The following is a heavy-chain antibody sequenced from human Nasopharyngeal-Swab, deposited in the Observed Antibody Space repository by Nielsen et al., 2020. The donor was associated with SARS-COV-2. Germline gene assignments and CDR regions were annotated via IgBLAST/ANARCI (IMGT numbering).Heavy chain of an antibody. CDR1: GLTFTNSW. D-gene: IGHD3-16*01. CDR2: IKQDGSDK. V-gene: IGHV3-7*01. CDR3: GRGGKLGAFDI. J-gene: IGHJ3*02. Sequence: GGSLRLSCAASGLTFTNSWMSWVRQAPGKGLEWVANIKQDGSDKYYVDSVKGRFTISRDNAKNSLELQMNSLRVEDTAVYYCGRGGKLGAFDIWGQGTMVTVSS.